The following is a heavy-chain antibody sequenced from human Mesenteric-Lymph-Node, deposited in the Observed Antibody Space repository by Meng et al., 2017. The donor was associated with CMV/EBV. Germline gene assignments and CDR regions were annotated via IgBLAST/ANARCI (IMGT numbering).Heavy chain of an antibody. V-gene: IGHV3-20*04. CDR3: ARDLVPYGMDV. Sequence: GGSLRLSCAASGFNFEAYAMRWVRLLPEKGLEWVSVINWNGGTTYYADSVGGRFAISRDNAKNSLYLEMNSLRGEDTAIYYCARDLVPYGMDVWGQGTTVTVSS. D-gene: IGHD2-8*02. CDR2: INWNGGTT. J-gene: IGHJ6*02. CDR1: GFNFEAYA.